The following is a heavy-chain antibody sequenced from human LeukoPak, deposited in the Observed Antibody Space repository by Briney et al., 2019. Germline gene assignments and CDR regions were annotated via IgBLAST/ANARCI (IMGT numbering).Heavy chain of an antibody. D-gene: IGHD3-9*01. V-gene: IGHV3-30*18. CDR3: AKASLRYFDWFSDS. CDR1: GFTFSSYA. CDR2: ISSDGSDK. Sequence: GGSLRLSCAASGFTFSSYAMLWVRQAPGKGLEWVAVISSDGSDKYYADSVKGRFTISRDNSRNTLHLQMNSLRAEDTAVYSCAKASLRYFDWFSDSWGQGTLVTVSS. J-gene: IGHJ4*02.